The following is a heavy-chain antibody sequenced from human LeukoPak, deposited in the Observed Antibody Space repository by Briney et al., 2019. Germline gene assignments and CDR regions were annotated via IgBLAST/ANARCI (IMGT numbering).Heavy chain of an antibody. CDR3: ARFAYSSSSGNFDY. J-gene: IGHJ4*02. Sequence: SETLSLTCTVSGGSISSYYWSWIRQPPGKGLEWIGYIYYSGSTNYNPSLKSRVTISVDTSKNQFSLKLSSVTAADTAVYYCARFAYSSSSGNFDYWGQGTLVTVSS. V-gene: IGHV4-59*01. D-gene: IGHD6-6*01. CDR2: IYYSGST. CDR1: GGSISSYY.